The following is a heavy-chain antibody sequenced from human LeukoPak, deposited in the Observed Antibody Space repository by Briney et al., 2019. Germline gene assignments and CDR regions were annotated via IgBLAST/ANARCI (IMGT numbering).Heavy chain of an antibody. CDR2: ISWNSGSI. D-gene: IGHD3-9*01. V-gene: IGHV3-9*01. CDR1: GFTFDDYA. J-gene: IGHJ2*01. Sequence: GGSLRLSCAASGFTFDDYAMHWVRQAPGKGLEWVSGISWNSGSIGYADSVKGRFTISRDNAKNSLYLQMNSLRAEDTAVYYCARDDFGRLPYYDILTGYYPNHYWYFDLWGRGTLVTVSS. CDR3: ARDDFGRLPYYDILTGYYPNHYWYFDL.